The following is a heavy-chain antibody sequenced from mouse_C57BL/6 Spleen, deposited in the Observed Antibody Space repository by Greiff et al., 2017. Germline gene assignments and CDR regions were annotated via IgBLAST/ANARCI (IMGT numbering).Heavy chain of an antibody. V-gene: IGHV1-52*01. Sequence: QVQLQQPGAELVRPGSSVKLSCKASGYTFTSYWMHWVKQTPIQGLEWIGNIDPSASETHYNQKFKDKATLTVDKSSSTAYMQLRSLTVEDAAVYYCARSGDYGGYFDVWGTGTTVTVSS. CDR2: IDPSASET. D-gene: IGHD2-4*01. CDR3: ARSGDYGGYFDV. CDR1: GYTFTSYW. J-gene: IGHJ1*03.